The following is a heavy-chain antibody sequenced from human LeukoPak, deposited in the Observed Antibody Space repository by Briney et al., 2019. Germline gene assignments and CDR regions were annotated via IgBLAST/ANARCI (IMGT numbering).Heavy chain of an antibody. Sequence: GGYLRLSCAASGFTFSSYGMHWVRQAPGKGLEWVAVISYDGSNKYYADSVKGRFTISRDNSKNTLYLQMNSLRAEDTAVYYCAKDHGYSYGPDFGYWGQGTLVTVSS. D-gene: IGHD5-18*01. J-gene: IGHJ4*02. V-gene: IGHV3-30*18. CDR3: AKDHGYSYGPDFGY. CDR2: ISYDGSNK. CDR1: GFTFSSYG.